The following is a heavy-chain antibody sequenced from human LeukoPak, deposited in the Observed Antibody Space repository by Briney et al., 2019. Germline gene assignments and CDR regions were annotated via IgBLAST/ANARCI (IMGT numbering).Heavy chain of an antibody. V-gene: IGHV1-8*02. CDR3: ARGGPWGYSSSWYKDY. CDR1: GYTFTSYD. J-gene: IGHJ4*02. Sequence: GASVKVSCKASGYTFTSYDINWVRQATGQGLEWMGWMNPNSGNTGYAQKFQGRVTMTRNTSISTAYMELSSLRSEDTAVYYCARGGPWGYSSSWYKDYWGQGTLVTVSS. CDR2: MNPNSGNT. D-gene: IGHD6-13*01.